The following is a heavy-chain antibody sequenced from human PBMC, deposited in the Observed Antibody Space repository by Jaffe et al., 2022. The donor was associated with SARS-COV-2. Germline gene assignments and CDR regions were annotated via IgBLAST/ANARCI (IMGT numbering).Heavy chain of an antibody. CDR2: IRSKAYGGTT. Sequence: EVQLVESGGGLVQPGRSLRLSCTASGFTFGDYAMSWFRQAPGKGLEWVGFIRSKAYGGTTEYAASVKGRFTISRDDSKSIAYLQMNSLKTEDTAVYYCTRGGLRLGELSFRPFDYWGQGTLVTVSS. J-gene: IGHJ4*02. D-gene: IGHD3-16*02. CDR3: TRGGLRLGELSFRPFDY. V-gene: IGHV3-49*03. CDR1: GFTFGDYA.